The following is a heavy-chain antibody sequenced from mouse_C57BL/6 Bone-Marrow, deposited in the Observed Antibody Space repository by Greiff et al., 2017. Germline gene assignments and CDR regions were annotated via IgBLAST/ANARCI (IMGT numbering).Heavy chain of an antibody. Sequence: EVQLQQSGPELVKPGASVKISCKASGYTFTDYYMNWVKQSHGKSLEWIGDINPNNGGTSYNQKFKGKATLTVDKSSSTAYMALRSLTSEDSAVYYCARLWDYVAWFAYWGQGTLVTVSA. D-gene: IGHD2-4*01. CDR3: ARLWDYVAWFAY. V-gene: IGHV1-26*01. CDR1: GYTFTDYY. CDR2: INPNNGGT. J-gene: IGHJ3*01.